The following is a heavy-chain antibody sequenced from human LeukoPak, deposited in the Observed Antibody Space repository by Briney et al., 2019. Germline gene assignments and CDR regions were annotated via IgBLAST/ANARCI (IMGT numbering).Heavy chain of an antibody. CDR1: GYALTDLS. CDR2: IDPEDGEI. V-gene: IGHV1-24*01. J-gene: IGHJ6*03. Sequence: GASVKVSCKVSGYALTDLSMHWVRQTPGKGLEWMGGIDPEDGEITYAQKFQGRVTMTEDTSTDTAYMELSSLTSEDTAVYYCAREGQWPGYYMDVWGKGTTVTVSS. CDR3: AREGQWPGYYMDV. D-gene: IGHD6-19*01.